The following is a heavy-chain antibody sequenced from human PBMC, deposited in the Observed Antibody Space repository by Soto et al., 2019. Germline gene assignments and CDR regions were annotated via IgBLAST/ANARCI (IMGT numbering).Heavy chain of an antibody. Sequence: QVQLVQSGAEVKKPGASVKVSCKASGYTFTSYDINWVRQATGQGLEWMGWMNPNSGNTGYAQKFQGRVTMTRNTCISTDYMELSSLRSEDTAVYYCARGPPTHGDYYNWFDPWGQGTLVTVSS. V-gene: IGHV1-8*01. CDR2: MNPNSGNT. CDR1: GYTFTSYD. J-gene: IGHJ5*02. CDR3: ARGPPTHGDYYNWFDP. D-gene: IGHD4-17*01.